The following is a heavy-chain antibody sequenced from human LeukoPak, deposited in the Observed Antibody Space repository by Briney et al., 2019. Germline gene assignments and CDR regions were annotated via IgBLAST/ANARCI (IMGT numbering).Heavy chain of an antibody. Sequence: GGSLRLSCGASVFTFRSCSMNWVRQAPGKGLEWVSYISSSSSTIYYADSVKGRFTISRDNAKNSLYLQMNSLRDEDTAVYYCAREGDYYDSSGSYGPYFDYWGQGTLVTVSS. CDR1: VFTFRSCS. CDR3: AREGDYYDSSGSYGPYFDY. D-gene: IGHD3-22*01. J-gene: IGHJ4*02. V-gene: IGHV3-48*02. CDR2: ISSSSSTI.